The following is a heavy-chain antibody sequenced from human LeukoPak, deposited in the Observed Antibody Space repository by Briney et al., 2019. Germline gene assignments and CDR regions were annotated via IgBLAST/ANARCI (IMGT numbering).Heavy chain of an antibody. J-gene: IGHJ6*02. Sequence: GGSLRLSCAASGFTFSSYAMHWVRQAPGKGLEYVSAISSNGGSTYYANSVKGRFTISRNNSKNTLYLQMGSLRAEDMAVYYCARDFTGGTYGSGSYYYYYGMDVWGQGTTVTVSS. CDR2: ISSNGGST. V-gene: IGHV3-64*01. CDR3: ARDFTGGTYGSGSYYYYYGMDV. CDR1: GFTFSSYA. D-gene: IGHD3-10*01.